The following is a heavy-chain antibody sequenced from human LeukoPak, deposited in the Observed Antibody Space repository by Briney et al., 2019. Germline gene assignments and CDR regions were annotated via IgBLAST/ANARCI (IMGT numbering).Heavy chain of an antibody. J-gene: IGHJ4*02. CDR1: VFTFSVYY. V-gene: IGHV3-11*06. Sequence: GGSLRLSCAASVFTFSVYYMSWIRQAPGKGLEWVSYISGSSSDTKYADSVKGRFTISRDNAKNSLWLQMNSLRAEATAVYYCARSPPGTIDYWGQGTLVTVSS. D-gene: IGHD1-7*01. CDR2: ISGSSSDT. CDR3: ARSPPGTIDY.